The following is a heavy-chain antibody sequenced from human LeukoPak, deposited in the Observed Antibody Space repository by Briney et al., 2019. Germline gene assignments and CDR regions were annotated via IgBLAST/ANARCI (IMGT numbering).Heavy chain of an antibody. CDR2: IYYSGST. CDR1: GGSISSGGYY. CDR3: ARDVTDAFDI. D-gene: IGHD2-21*02. V-gene: IGHV4-31*03. Sequence: PSETLSLTCTVSGGSISSGGYYWSWIRQHPGKGLEWIGYIYYSGSTYYNPSLKSRVTISVDTSKNQFSLKLSSVTAADTAVYYCARDVTDAFDIWGQGTMVTVSS. J-gene: IGHJ3*02.